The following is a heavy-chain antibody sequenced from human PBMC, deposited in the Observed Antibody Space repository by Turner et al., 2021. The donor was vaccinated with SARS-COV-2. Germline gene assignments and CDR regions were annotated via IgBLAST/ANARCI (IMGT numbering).Heavy chain of an antibody. V-gene: IGHV4-61*08. CDR2: IHYGGRS. CDR1: GGSVSRGAYY. J-gene: IGHJ5*02. Sequence: QVQLQESGPGLVKPSETLSLTCTVSGGSVSRGAYYWSWIRQPPGKGLEWIGYIHYGGRSNTNPSLRSRVTISAHTSKNQFSLNLSSVTAADTAVYYCASSLDYYDSSGPEGWFDPWGQGILVTVSS. D-gene: IGHD3-22*01. CDR3: ASSLDYYDSSGPEGWFDP.